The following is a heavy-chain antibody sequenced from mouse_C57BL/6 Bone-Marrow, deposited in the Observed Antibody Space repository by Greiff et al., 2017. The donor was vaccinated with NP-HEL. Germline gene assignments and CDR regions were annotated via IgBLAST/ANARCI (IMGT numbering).Heavy chain of an antibody. CDR1: GFSFTSYG. CDR2: IWRGGST. Sequence: VQLQQSGPGLVQPSQSLSITCTVSGFSFTSYGVHWVRQSPGKGLEWLGVIWRGGSTDYNAAFISRLSISKDNSKSQVFFKMNRLQADDTAIYYCASYYGNYVADAMDYWGQGTSVTVSS. V-gene: IGHV2-2*01. J-gene: IGHJ4*01. D-gene: IGHD2-1*01. CDR3: ASYYGNYVADAMDY.